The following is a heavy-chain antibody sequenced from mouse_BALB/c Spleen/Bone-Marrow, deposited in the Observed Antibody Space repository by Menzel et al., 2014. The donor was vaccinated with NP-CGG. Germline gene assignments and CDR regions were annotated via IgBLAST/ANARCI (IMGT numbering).Heavy chain of an antibody. Sequence: DVQLQESGGGLVQPGGSLKLSCAASGFTFSSYGMSWVRQTPDKRLELVATINSNGGSTYYPDSVKGRFTISRDNAKNTLYLQMSSLKSEDTAMYYCARDHDYDYWGQGTTLTVSS. CDR2: INSNGGST. J-gene: IGHJ2*01. D-gene: IGHD2-4*01. CDR1: GFTFSSYG. CDR3: ARDHDYDY. V-gene: IGHV5-6-3*01.